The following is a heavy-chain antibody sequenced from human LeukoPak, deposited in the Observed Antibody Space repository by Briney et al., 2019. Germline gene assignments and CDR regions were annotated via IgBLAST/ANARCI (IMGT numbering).Heavy chain of an antibody. CDR3: TRGGPYRYCSSASCFSDF. CDR2: IDWNGGTT. V-gene: IGHV3-20*04. Sequence: GGSLKLSCAASGFTFDDYGMSWVRQAPGQGLEWVSVIDWNGGTTGYADSVKGRFTISRDNAKNSLYLQMNSLRVDDTALYYCTRGGPYRYCSSASCFSDFWGQGTLVTVSS. J-gene: IGHJ4*02. D-gene: IGHD2-15*01. CDR1: GFTFDDYG.